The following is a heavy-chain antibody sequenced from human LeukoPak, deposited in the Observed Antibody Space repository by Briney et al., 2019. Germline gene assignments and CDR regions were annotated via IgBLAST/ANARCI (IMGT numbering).Heavy chain of an antibody. CDR3: ASYYYDSSGYYPYYYYGMDV. CDR1: GGSVSSGSYY. Sequence: SETLSLTCTVSGGSVSSGSYYWSWIRQPPGEGLEWIGYIYYSGSTNYNPSLKSRVTISVDTSKNQFSLKLSSVTAADTAVYYCASYYYDSSGYYPYYYYGMDVWGQGTTVTVSS. V-gene: IGHV4-61*01. CDR2: IYYSGST. J-gene: IGHJ6*02. D-gene: IGHD3-22*01.